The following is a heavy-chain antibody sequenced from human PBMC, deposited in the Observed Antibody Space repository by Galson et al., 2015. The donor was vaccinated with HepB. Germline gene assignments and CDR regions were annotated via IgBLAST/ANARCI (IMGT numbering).Heavy chain of an antibody. Sequence: SLRLSCAASGFTVSNNYMSWVRQVAGKGLEWVAIIYSGGRPDYADSVKGRFTISRDNSKNTLYLQMTSLGAEDTALYYCARDPGIYDASTGWGRGTLVTVSS. J-gene: IGHJ4*02. CDR2: IYSGGRP. D-gene: IGHD5-12*01. CDR1: GFTVSNNY. V-gene: IGHV3-66*02. CDR3: ARDPGIYDASTG.